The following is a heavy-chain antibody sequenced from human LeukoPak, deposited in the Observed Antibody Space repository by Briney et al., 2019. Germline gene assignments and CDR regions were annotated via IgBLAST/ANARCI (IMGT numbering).Heavy chain of an antibody. D-gene: IGHD2-21*02. Sequence: PSETLSLTCTVSGGSISSSSYYWGWIRQPPGKGLEWIGSIYYSGSTYYNPSLKSRVTISVDTSKNQFSLKLSSVTAADTAVYYCARDPGAGGDLGGFDYWGQGTLVTVSS. CDR1: GGSISSSSYY. J-gene: IGHJ4*02. V-gene: IGHV4-39*07. CDR3: ARDPGAGGDLGGFDY. CDR2: IYYSGST.